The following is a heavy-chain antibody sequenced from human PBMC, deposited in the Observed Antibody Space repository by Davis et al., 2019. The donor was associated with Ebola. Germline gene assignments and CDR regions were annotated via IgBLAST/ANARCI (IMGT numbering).Heavy chain of an antibody. CDR3: ARSGYLIVATRWPDY. CDR1: GYTFTSYA. D-gene: IGHD5-12*01. J-gene: IGHJ4*02. Sequence: ASVKVSCKASGYTFTSYAMHWVRQAPGQRLEWMGWINAGNGNTKYSQKFQGRVTITRDTSASTAYMELSSLRSEDTAGYYCARSGYLIVATRWPDYWGQGTLVTVSS. V-gene: IGHV1-3*01. CDR2: INAGNGNT.